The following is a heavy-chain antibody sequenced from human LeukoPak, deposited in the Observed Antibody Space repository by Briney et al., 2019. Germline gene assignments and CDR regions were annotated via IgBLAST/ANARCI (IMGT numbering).Heavy chain of an antibody. CDR2: IIPILGIA. V-gene: IGHV1-69*04. CDR1: GGTFSSYA. J-gene: IGHJ5*02. CDR3: ASSGISDIAAAGTHWFDP. Sequence: SVKVSCKASGGTFSSYAISWVRQAPGQGLEWMGRIIPILGIANYAQKFQGRVAITADKSTSTAYMELSSLRSEDTAVYYCASSGISDIAAAGTHWFDPWGQGTLVTVSS. D-gene: IGHD6-13*01.